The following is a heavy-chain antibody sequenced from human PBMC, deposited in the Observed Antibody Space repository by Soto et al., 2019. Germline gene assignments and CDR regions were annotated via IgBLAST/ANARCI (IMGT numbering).Heavy chain of an antibody. V-gene: IGHV4-59*01. CDR2: IYYSGST. Sequence: SETLSLTCTVSGGSISSYYWSWIRQPPGKGLEWIGYIYYSGSTNYNPSLKSRVTVSVDTSKNQFSLKLSSVTAADTAVYYCARYYSSSWTFFDYWGQGTLVTVSS. CDR1: GGSISSYY. J-gene: IGHJ4*02. CDR3: ARYYSSSWTFFDY. D-gene: IGHD6-13*01.